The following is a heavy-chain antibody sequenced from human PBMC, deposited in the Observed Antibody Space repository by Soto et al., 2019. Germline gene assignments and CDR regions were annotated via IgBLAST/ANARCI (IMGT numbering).Heavy chain of an antibody. J-gene: IGHJ4*02. D-gene: IGHD2-15*01. V-gene: IGHV4-34*01. Sequence: SETLSLTCAVYGGSFSGYYWSWIRQPPGKGLEWIGEINHSGSTNYNPSLKSRVTISVDTSKNQFSLKLSSVTAADTAVYYCARATDAVVVPAVYDYWGQGSLVIVSS. CDR3: ARATDAVVVPAVYDY. CDR1: GGSFSGYY. CDR2: INHSGST.